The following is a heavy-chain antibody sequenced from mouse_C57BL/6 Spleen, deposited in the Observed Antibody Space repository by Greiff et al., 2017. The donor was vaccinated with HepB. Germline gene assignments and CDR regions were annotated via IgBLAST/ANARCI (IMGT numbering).Heavy chain of an antibody. V-gene: IGHV2-5*01. CDR3: AKTYYYGSGDYAMDY. Sequence: VQLQQSGPGLVQPSQSLSITCTVSGFSLTSYGVHWVRQSPGKGLEWLGVIWRGGSTDYNAAFMSRLSITKDNAKSQVFFKMNSLQADDTAIYYCAKTYYYGSGDYAMDYWGQGTSVTVSS. J-gene: IGHJ4*01. CDR1: GFSLTSYG. CDR2: IWRGGST. D-gene: IGHD1-1*01.